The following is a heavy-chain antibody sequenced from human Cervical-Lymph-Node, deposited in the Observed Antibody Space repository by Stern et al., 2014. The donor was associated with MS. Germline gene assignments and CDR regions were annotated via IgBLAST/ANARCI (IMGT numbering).Heavy chain of an antibody. D-gene: IGHD3-10*01. CDR2: IYYSGST. Sequence: HVQLGQSGPGLVKPSETLSLTCTVSGGSVSSGSFYWRWIRQPTGKGLEWIGYIYYSGSTNYNPSRKSRVAMSVDMSKNQFSLKLSSVTAADTAVYYCARDMLVRGVIPDYWGQGILVTVSS. CDR3: ARDMLVRGVIPDY. CDR1: GGSVSSGSFY. J-gene: IGHJ4*02. V-gene: IGHV4-61*01.